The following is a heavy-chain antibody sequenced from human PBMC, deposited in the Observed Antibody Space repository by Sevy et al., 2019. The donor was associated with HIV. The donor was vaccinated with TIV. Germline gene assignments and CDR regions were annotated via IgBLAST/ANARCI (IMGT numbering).Heavy chain of an antibody. CDR2: ISYDGSNK. CDR1: GFTFSSYE. J-gene: IGHJ4*02. V-gene: IGHV3-30*04. Sequence: GGSLRLSCAASGFTFSSYEMNWVRQAPGKGLEWVAVISYDGSNKYYADSVKGRFTISRDNSKNTLYLQMNSLRAEDTAVYYCARGAEMVVTAMGYFDYWGQGTLVTVSS. CDR3: ARGAEMVVTAMGYFDY. D-gene: IGHD2-21*02.